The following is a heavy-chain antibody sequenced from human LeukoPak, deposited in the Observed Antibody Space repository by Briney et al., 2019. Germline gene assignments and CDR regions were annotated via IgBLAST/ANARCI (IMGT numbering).Heavy chain of an antibody. D-gene: IGHD5-18*01. Sequence: GASVKVSCKASGGTFSSYAISWVRQAPGQGLEWMGGIIPIFGTANYAQKFQGRVTITADESTSTAYMELSSLRSEDTAVYYCARGYSYGSNYFDYWGQGTLVTVSS. CDR1: GGTFSSYA. J-gene: IGHJ4*02. V-gene: IGHV1-69*13. CDR3: ARGYSYGSNYFDY. CDR2: IIPIFGTA.